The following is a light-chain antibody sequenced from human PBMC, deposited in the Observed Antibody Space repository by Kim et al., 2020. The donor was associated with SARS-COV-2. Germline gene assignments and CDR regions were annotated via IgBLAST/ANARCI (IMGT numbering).Light chain of an antibody. Sequence: DIQMTQSPSSLSASVGDRVTITCQASQDISDYLNWYQQKPGKAPKLLIYDASNLETGVPLRFSGSGSGTHFTFTISSLQPEDVATYYRQQYDSLLITFGQGTRLEIK. CDR3: QQYDSLLIT. J-gene: IGKJ5*01. CDR1: QDISDY. CDR2: DAS. V-gene: IGKV1-33*01.